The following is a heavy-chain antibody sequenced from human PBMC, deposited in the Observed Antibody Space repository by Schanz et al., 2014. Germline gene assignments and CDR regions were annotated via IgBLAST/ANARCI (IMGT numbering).Heavy chain of an antibody. D-gene: IGHD2-21*01. Sequence: QVQLVDSGGGLVKPGGSLRLSCAASGFTFSDYYMTWIRQAPGKGLEWVSDISDSGDSTHYADSVKGRFTISRDNSKNALYLQMDSLRAEDTAVYYCAREDCSATSCYFRYWGQGTLVTVSS. V-gene: IGHV3-11*06. CDR3: AREDCSATSCYFRY. CDR1: GFTFSDYY. CDR2: ISDSGDST. J-gene: IGHJ4*02.